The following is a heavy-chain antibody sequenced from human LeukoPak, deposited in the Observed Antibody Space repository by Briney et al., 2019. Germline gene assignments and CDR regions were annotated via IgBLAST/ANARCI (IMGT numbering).Heavy chain of an antibody. D-gene: IGHD4-17*01. V-gene: IGHV3-74*01. CDR3: ARGPNYGDYYYYYYYMDV. J-gene: IGHJ6*03. CDR1: GFTFSNYW. Sequence: GGSLRLSCAASGFTFSNYWMHWVRQAPGKGLVWASRINSDGRSTNYADSVKGRFTISRDNAKNSLYLQMNSLRAEDTAVYYCARGPNYGDYYYYYYYMDVWGKGTTVTVSS. CDR2: INSDGRST.